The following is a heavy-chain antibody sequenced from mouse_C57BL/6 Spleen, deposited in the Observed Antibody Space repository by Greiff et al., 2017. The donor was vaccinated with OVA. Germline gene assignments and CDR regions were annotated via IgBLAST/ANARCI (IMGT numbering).Heavy chain of an antibody. V-gene: IGHV1-15*01. CDR3: TRGGSLYFDY. CDR1: GYTFTDYE. J-gene: IGHJ2*01. CDR2: IDPDTGGT. Sequence: VQLQQSGAELVRPGASVTLSCKASGYTFTDYEMHWVKQTPVHGLEWIGAIDPDTGGTAYNQKFKGKAILTADKSSSTAYMELRSLTSEDSADYYCTRGGSLYFDYWGQGTTLTVSS.